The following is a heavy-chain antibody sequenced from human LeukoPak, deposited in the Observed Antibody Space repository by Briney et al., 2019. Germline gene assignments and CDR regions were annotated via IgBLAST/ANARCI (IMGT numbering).Heavy chain of an antibody. CDR3: ARVSYSSSYYFDY. D-gene: IGHD6-6*01. J-gene: IGHJ4*02. CDR1: GFTVSSNY. Sequence: PGGSLRLSCAASGFTVSSNYMSWVRQAPGKGLEWVSVIYSGGSTYYADSVKGRFTISRDNSKNTLYLQMNSLRAEDTAVYYCARVSYSSSYYFDYWGQGTLVTVSS. CDR2: IYSGGST. V-gene: IGHV3-53*01.